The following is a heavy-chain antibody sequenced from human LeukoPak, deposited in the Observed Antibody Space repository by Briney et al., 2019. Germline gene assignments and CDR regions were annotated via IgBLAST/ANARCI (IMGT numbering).Heavy chain of an antibody. CDR3: ARAEKRGNYYDSSGYYVRTFDY. CDR1: GGSISSSSYY. CDR2: IYYSGST. Sequence: SETLSLTCTVSGGSISSSSYYWGWIRQPPGKGLEWLGSIYYSGSTYYNPSLKSRVTISVDTSKNQFSLKLSSVTAADTAVYYCARAEKRGNYYDSSGYYVRTFDYWGQGTLVTVSS. D-gene: IGHD3-22*01. J-gene: IGHJ4*02. V-gene: IGHV4-39*01.